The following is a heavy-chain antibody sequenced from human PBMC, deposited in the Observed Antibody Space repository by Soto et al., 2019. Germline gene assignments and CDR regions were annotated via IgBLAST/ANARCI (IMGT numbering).Heavy chain of an antibody. CDR3: ARQRGGLRLNWFDP. J-gene: IGHJ5*02. CDR2: IYYSGST. V-gene: IGHV4-31*03. CDR1: GGSISRGGYY. Sequence: SETLSLTCTVSGGSISRGGYYWSSNRQHPGKGLEWIGYIYYSGSTNYNPSLKSRVTISVDTSKNQFSLKLSSVTAADTAAYYCARQRGGLRLNWFDPWGQGTLVTVSS. D-gene: IGHD4-17*01.